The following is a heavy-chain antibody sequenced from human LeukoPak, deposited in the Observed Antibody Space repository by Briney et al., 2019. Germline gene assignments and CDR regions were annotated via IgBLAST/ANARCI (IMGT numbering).Heavy chain of an antibody. V-gene: IGHV4-59*08. Sequence: SETLSLTCTVSGGSISSYYWSWFRQAPGKGLEWIGYIHHSGKTNYNSSLKSRVTISVDTSKNQFSLNLSSVTAADTAVYYCARRDSSGYYSAWGQGTLVTVSS. CDR2: IHHSGKT. D-gene: IGHD3-22*01. CDR1: GGSISSYY. J-gene: IGHJ4*02. CDR3: ARRDSSGYYSA.